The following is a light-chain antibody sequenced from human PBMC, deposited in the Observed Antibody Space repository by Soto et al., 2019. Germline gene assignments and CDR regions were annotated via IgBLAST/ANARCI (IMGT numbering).Light chain of an antibody. Sequence: DIQMTQSPSSLSASVGDRVTITCRASQSISSYLNWYQQKPGKAPKLLFYGASSLQSGVPSRFSGSGSGTDFTLTITSLQPEDFATYYCQQSYITPWTFGQGTKVDIK. CDR3: QQSYITPWT. CDR2: GAS. V-gene: IGKV1-39*01. CDR1: QSISSY. J-gene: IGKJ1*01.